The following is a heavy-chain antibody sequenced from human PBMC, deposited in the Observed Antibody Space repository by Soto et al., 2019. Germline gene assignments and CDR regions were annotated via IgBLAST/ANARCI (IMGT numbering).Heavy chain of an antibody. CDR2: IYYSGST. J-gene: IGHJ5*02. V-gene: IGHV4-39*01. CDR1: GGSISSSSYY. CDR3: ARGALWSSWYLNWFDP. Sequence: SETLSPTCTVSGGSISSSSYYWGWIRQPPGKGLEWIGSIYYSGSTYYNPSLKSRVTISVDTSKNQFSLKLSSVTAADTAVYYCARGALWSSWYLNWFDPWGQGTLVTSPQ. D-gene: IGHD6-13*01.